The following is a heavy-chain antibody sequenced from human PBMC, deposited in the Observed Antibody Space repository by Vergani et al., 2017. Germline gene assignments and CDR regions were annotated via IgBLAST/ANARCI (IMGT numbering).Heavy chain of an antibody. CDR3: ASVRGYSLVLVDAFDI. CDR1: GFTFSSYE. Sequence: EVQLVESGGGLVQPGGSLRLSCAASGFTFSSYEMNWVRQAPGKGLEWVSYISSSGSTIYYADSVKGRFTISRDNAKNSLYLQMNSLRAEDTAVYYCASVRGYSLVLVDAFDIWGQGTMVTVSS. J-gene: IGHJ3*02. CDR2: ISSSGSTI. V-gene: IGHV3-48*03. D-gene: IGHD3-22*01.